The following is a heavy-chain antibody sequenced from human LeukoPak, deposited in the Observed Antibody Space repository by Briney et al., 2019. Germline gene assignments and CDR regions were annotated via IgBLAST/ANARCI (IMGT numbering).Heavy chain of an antibody. CDR1: GGSMSSYY. CDR3: ARHFQFGESGVFDY. V-gene: IGHV4-59*08. D-gene: IGHD3-10*01. CDR2: IYYSGST. J-gene: IGHJ4*02. Sequence: SETLSLTCTVSGGSMSSYYWSWIRQPPGKGLEWIGYIYYSGSTNYNPSLKSRVTISVDTSKNQFSLKLSSVTAADTAVYYCARHFQFGESGVFDYWGQGTLVTVSS.